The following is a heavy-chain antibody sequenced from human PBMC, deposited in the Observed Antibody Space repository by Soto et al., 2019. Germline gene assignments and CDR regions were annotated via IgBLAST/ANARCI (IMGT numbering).Heavy chain of an antibody. CDR2: FSSSSSYI. J-gene: IGHJ6*02. D-gene: IGHD3-3*01. Sequence: EVQLVESGGGLVKPGGSLGPSLAASGFTFSSYRMNWVRQAPGKGLEWAPSFSSSSSYIYYADSVKGRFTISRDNAKNSLYLQMNSLRAEDTAVYYCARGYDFWSGAIYYGMDVWGQGTTVTVSS. V-gene: IGHV3-21*01. CDR1: GFTFSSYR. CDR3: ARGYDFWSGAIYYGMDV.